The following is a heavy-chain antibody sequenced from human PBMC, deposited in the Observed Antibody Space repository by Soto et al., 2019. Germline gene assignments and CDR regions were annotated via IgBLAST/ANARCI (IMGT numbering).Heavy chain of an antibody. V-gene: IGHV3-7*01. Sequence: WGSLRLSCAASGFTFSNYWMTWVRQAPGKGLEWVANIKEDGSEKHYVDSVKGRFTISRDNAKNSLYLQMNSLRVEDTAVYFCSRDVVVGAKDLNYWGQGALVTVSS. CDR2: IKEDGSEK. CDR1: GFTFSNYW. CDR3: SRDVVVGAKDLNY. J-gene: IGHJ4*02. D-gene: IGHD2-15*01.